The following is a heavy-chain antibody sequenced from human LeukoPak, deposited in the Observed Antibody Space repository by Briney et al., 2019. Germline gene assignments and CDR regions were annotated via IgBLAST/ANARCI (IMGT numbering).Heavy chain of an antibody. J-gene: IGHJ4*02. CDR2: IYTSGST. CDR1: GGSFSDYY. CDR3: ARELKYSGSSLPWD. D-gene: IGHD1-26*01. V-gene: IGHV4-4*07. Sequence: SETLSLTCAVYGGSFSDYYWSWIRQPAGKGLEWIGRIYTSGSTNYNPSLKSRVTISVDTSKNQFSLKLSSVTAADTAVYYCARELKYSGSSLPWDWGQGTLVTVSS.